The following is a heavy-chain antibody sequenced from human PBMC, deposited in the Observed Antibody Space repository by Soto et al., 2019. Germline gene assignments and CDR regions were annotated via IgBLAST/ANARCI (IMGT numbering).Heavy chain of an antibody. Sequence: PSDTLSLTCSLTRDSIISAATYWRRIRHLPGKGLERLGYINDPESAYYNPSLKRRLTIPKGTSENHFAIRLTPMTAADSAVYYCARASSSSSAADYWGQG. CDR2: INDPESA. J-gene: IGHJ4*02. CDR3: ARASSSSSAADY. V-gene: IGHV4-31*03. D-gene: IGHD6-6*01. CDR1: RDSIISAATY.